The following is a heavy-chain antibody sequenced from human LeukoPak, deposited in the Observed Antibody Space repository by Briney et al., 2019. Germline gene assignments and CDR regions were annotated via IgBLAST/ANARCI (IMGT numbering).Heavy chain of an antibody. J-gene: IGHJ6*04. D-gene: IGHD1-1*01. CDR3: AAYRTNSMDV. CDR1: GFTFSSYG. V-gene: IGHV3-21*01. Sequence: GGSLRLSCAASGFTFSSYGMSWVRQAPGKGLEWVSSISSSSSYIYYADSVKGRFTISRDNAKNSLYLQMNSLRAEDTAVYYCAAYRTNSMDVWGKGTTVTVSS. CDR2: ISSSSSYI.